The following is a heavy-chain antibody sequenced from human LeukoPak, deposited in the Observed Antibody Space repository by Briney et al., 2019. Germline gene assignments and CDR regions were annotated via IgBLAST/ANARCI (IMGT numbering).Heavy chain of an antibody. Sequence: GESLKISCKGSGYSFTTYWIGWVRQMTGKGLEWMGIIYPGDSDARYSPSFQGQVTISADKSISTAYLQWSSLKASDSAIYYCARLWNRWFDPWGQGTLVTVSS. CDR2: IYPGDSDA. D-gene: IGHD1-1*01. CDR1: GYSFTTYW. CDR3: ARLWNRWFDP. J-gene: IGHJ5*02. V-gene: IGHV5-51*01.